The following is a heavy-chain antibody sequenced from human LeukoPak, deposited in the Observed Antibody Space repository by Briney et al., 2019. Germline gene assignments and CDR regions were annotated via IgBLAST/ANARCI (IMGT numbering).Heavy chain of an antibody. CDR1: GFTFNRRE. CDR3: AIASYTGFDLHFHQ. Sequence: GGSLRLSCSASGFTFNRREVAWVRQAPGRGLEWVSYLSYNAKTVLHADSVKGRFTISIDNAKNSLYLQMDSLRVEDTAFYFCAIASYTGFDLHFHQGGQGTLVTVSS. J-gene: IGHJ4*02. V-gene: IGHV3-48*03. D-gene: IGHD5-12*01. CDR2: LSYNAKTV.